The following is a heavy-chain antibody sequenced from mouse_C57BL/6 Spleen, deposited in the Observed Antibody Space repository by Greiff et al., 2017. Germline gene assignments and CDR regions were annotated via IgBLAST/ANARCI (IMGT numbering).Heavy chain of an antibody. CDR2: ISDGGSYT. V-gene: IGHV5-4*01. CDR3: ARDRGTTGLWYVDV. D-gene: IGHD1-1*01. Sequence: EVHLVESGGGLVKPGGSLKLSCAASGFTFSSYAMSWVRQTPEKRLEWVATISDGGSYTYYPDNVKGRFTISRDNAKNNLYLQMSHLKSEDTAMYYCARDRGTTGLWYVDVWGTGTTVTVSS. CDR1: GFTFSSYA. J-gene: IGHJ1*03.